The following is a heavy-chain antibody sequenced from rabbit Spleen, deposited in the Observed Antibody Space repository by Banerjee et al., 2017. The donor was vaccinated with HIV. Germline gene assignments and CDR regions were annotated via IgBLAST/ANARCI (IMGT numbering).Heavy chain of an antibody. J-gene: IGHJ4*01. V-gene: IGHV1S45*01. CDR2: INTYTVKS. CDR1: GFTLSSYYM. Sequence: QQQLEESGGGLVKPGGTLTLTCKASGFTLSSYYMNWVRQAPGKGLEWIACINTYTVKSVYASWATGRFTFSRTSSTTVTLQMTSLTAADTAAYFCARDLTGIIGWNFYLWGPGTLVTVS. D-gene: IGHD1-1*01. CDR3: ARDLTGIIGWNFYL.